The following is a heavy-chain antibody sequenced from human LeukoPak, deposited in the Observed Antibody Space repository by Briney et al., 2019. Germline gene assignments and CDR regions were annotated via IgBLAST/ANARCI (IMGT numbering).Heavy chain of an antibody. Sequence: GGSLRLSCAASGFTFSSYSMNWVRQAPGKGLEWVSSISSSSSYIYYADSVKGRFTISRDNAQNSLYLQTNSLRAEDTAIYYCATSTAAAGTDWGQGTLVTVSS. CDR2: ISSSSSYI. J-gene: IGHJ4*02. CDR1: GFTFSSYS. D-gene: IGHD6-13*01. CDR3: ATSTAAAGTD. V-gene: IGHV3-21*04.